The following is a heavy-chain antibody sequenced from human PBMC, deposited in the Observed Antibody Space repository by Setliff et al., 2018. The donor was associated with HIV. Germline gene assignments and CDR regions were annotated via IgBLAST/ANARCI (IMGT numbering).Heavy chain of an antibody. V-gene: IGHV3-7*01. D-gene: IGHD3-10*01. J-gene: IGHJ4*02. Sequence: RLSCVASRFTFNDYWMSWVRQAPGKGLEWVANIGQDGSEKNYVDSVKGRFTISRDNAKNSLYLQMNSLRAEDTAVYYCARDYGWGSGSYYDYWGQGNLVTVSS. CDR1: RFTFNDYW. CDR3: ARDYGWGSGSYYDY. CDR2: IGQDGSEK.